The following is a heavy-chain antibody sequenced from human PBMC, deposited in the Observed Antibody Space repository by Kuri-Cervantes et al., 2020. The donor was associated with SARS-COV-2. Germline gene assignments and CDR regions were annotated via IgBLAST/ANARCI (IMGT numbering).Heavy chain of an antibody. CDR3: GTGLLPHY. CDR2: IWCDDDNK. J-gene: IGHJ4*02. CDR1: GFTFSTYA. Sequence: GGSLRLSCAASGFTFSTYAMHWVRQAPGKGLECVAVIWCDDDNKYYADSVKGRFTISRDNSKNTLYLQMNNLRAEDTAVYYCGTGLLPHYWGQGTMVTVSS. V-gene: IGHV3-33*01. D-gene: IGHD3-22*01.